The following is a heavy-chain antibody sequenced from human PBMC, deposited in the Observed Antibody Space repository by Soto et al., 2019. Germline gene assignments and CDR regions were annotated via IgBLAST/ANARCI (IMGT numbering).Heavy chain of an antibody. CDR3: ARLKVGAAGI. Sequence: GESLKISCKGSVYSFTSYWIGWVRQMPGKCLEWMGIIYPGDSDTXXSPSFQGPXTISAYKSISTXYLQWXSLKASDTAMYYCARLKVGAAGIWRQGTMVTVS. D-gene: IGHD6-13*01. J-gene: IGHJ3*02. CDR2: IYPGDSDT. CDR1: VYSFTSYW. V-gene: IGHV5-51*01.